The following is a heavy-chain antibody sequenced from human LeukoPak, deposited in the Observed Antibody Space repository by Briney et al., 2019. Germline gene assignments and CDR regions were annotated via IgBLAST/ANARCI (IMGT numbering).Heavy chain of an antibody. D-gene: IGHD6-25*01. Sequence: KTSETLSLTCTVSGGSISSGDYYWTWIRQPPGKGLEWIGYISYSGSTYYNPSLKSPVTMSRDTSKNQFSLKLSSVTAADTAVYYCVSVDHAAEDYWGQGTLVTVSS. J-gene: IGHJ4*02. CDR1: GGSISSGDYY. V-gene: IGHV4-30-4*08. CDR3: VSVDHAAEDY. CDR2: ISYSGST.